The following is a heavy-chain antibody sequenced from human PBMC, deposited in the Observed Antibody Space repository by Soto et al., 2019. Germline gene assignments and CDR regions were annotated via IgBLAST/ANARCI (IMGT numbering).Heavy chain of an antibody. CDR2: INVGDNT. CDR1: GLTVTNKY. D-gene: IGHD6-19*01. CDR3: ARGMSSGWPYVFDI. Sequence: EVQLVESGGGLVQSGGSLRLSCAASGLTVTNKYMTWVRQALGKGLEWVSIINVGDNTYYADSVKGRFTISRDKSKNTLYLQRNSLRAEDTAVYYGARGMSSGWPYVFDIWGQGTTVTVSS. J-gene: IGHJ3*02. V-gene: IGHV3-66*01.